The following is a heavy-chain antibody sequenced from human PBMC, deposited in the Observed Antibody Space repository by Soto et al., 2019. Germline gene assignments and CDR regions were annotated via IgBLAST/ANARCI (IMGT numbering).Heavy chain of an antibody. V-gene: IGHV4-31*03. CDR1: GGSISSGGYY. CDR3: ACMTTVSNYYYYGMDV. Sequence: QVQLQESGPGLVKPSQTLSLTCTVSGGSISSGGYYWSWIRQHPGKGLEWIGYIYYSGSTYYNPSLKCRVTISVDTSKNQFSLKLSSVTAADTAVYYCACMTTVSNYYYYGMDVWGQGTTVTVSS. CDR2: IYYSGST. J-gene: IGHJ6*02. D-gene: IGHD4-17*01.